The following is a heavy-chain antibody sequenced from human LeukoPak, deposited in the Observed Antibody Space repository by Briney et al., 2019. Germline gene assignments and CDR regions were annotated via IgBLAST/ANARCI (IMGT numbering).Heavy chain of an antibody. CDR3: ARVEMATITPAFDI. Sequence: ASVKVSCKASGYTFTSYYMHWVRQAPGQGLEWMGWINPNSGGTNYAQKFQGRVTMTRDTSISTAYMELSRLRSDDTAVYYCARVEMATITPAFDIWGQGTMVTVSS. CDR2: INPNSGGT. CDR1: GYTFTSYY. V-gene: IGHV1-2*02. J-gene: IGHJ3*02. D-gene: IGHD5-24*01.